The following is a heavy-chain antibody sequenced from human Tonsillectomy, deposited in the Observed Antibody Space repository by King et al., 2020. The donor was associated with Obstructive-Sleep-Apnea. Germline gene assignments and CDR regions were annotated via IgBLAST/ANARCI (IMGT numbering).Heavy chain of an antibody. D-gene: IGHD6-13*01. Sequence: VQLVESGGGLVKPGGSQRLSCAASGFTFSDYYMSWIRQAPGKGLEWVSHISSSGSTIYSSDSVKGRFTMSRDNAKKSLYLQTNSLRAEDTAIYYCARNWVAAQFDYWGQGTLVTVSS. J-gene: IGHJ4*02. CDR3: ARNWVAAQFDY. V-gene: IGHV3-11*01. CDR2: ISSSGSTI. CDR1: GFTFSDYY.